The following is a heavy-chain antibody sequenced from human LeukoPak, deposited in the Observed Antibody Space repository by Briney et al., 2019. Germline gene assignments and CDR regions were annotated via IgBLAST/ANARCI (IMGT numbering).Heavy chain of an antibody. V-gene: IGHV3-33*01. CDR1: GLTFRNYG. D-gene: IGHD3-10*01. CDR3: AGDRGLSWFDP. J-gene: IGHJ5*02. Sequence: GGSLRLSCAASGLTFRNYGMHWVRQAPGKGLEWVAVIYYDGSNKYYADSVKGRFTISRDNSKNTLYLQMNSLRAEDTAVYYCAGDRGLSWFDPWGQGTLVTVFS. CDR2: IYYDGSNK.